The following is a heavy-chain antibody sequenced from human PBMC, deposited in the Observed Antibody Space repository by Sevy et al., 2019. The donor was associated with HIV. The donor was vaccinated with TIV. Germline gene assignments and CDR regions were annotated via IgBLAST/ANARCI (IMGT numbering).Heavy chain of an antibody. Sequence: GGSLRLSCAASGFTFSSYWMHWVRQAPGKGLVWVSRINSDGSSTSYADSVKGRFTISRDNAKNTLYLQMNSLRAEDTAVFYCARNQKAGTIAFDIWGQGTMVTVSS. CDR1: GFTFSSYW. CDR2: INSDGSST. V-gene: IGHV3-74*01. D-gene: IGHD6-19*01. J-gene: IGHJ3*02. CDR3: ARNQKAGTIAFDI.